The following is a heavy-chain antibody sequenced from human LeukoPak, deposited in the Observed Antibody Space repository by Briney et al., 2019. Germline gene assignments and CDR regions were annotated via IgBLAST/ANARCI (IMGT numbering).Heavy chain of an antibody. D-gene: IGHD5-24*01. CDR3: AREWRWLQFQDY. Sequence: GGSLRLSCAASGFTFSSYSMNWVRQAPGKGLEWVSSIGSSSSYIYYADSVKGRFTISRDNAKNSLYLQMNSLRAEDTAVYYCAREWRWLQFQDYWGQGTLVTVSS. J-gene: IGHJ4*02. V-gene: IGHV3-21*01. CDR1: GFTFSSYS. CDR2: IGSSSSYI.